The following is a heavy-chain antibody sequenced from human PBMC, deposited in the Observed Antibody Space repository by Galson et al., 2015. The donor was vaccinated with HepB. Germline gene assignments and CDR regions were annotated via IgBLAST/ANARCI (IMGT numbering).Heavy chain of an antibody. J-gene: IGHJ4*02. CDR2: ISGSGGGT. CDR1: GFTFSNYA. Sequence: SLRLSCAASGFTFSNYALNWVRQAPGKGLEWVSAISGSGGGTYYADSVKGRFTISRDNSKNTLYLQMNSLRAEDTAVYYCANYYDYVWGSYRYRDNYFEYWGQGTLVTVSS. D-gene: IGHD3-16*02. CDR3: ANYYDYVWGSYRYRDNYFEY. V-gene: IGHV3-23*01.